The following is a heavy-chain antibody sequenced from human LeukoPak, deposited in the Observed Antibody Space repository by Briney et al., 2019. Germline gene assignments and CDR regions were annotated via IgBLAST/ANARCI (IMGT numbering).Heavy chain of an antibody. CDR2: ISHSGST. J-gene: IGHJ4*02. Sequence: PSETLSLTCAVYGGPFSGYYWSWIRQPPGKGLEWIGEISHSGSTNYNPSLKSRVTISVDTSKNRFSLKLSSVTAADTAVYYCARASTHSDYWGQGTLVTVSS. D-gene: IGHD1-1*01. CDR3: ARASTHSDY. V-gene: IGHV4-34*01. CDR1: GGPFSGYY.